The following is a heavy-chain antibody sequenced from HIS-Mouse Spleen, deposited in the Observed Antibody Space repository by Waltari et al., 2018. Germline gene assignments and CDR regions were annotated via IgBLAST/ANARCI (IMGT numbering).Heavy chain of an antibody. CDR1: GGSTSSSTYY. Sequence: QLQLQESGPGLVKPSETLSLTCTVSGGSTSSSTYYWGWIGSIYYSGSTYYNPSLKSRVTISVDTSKNQFSLKLSSVTAADTAVYYCAREIPYSSSWYDWYFDLWGRGTLVTVSS. CDR3: AREIPYSSSWYDWYFDL. D-gene: IGHD6-13*01. CDR2: IYYSGST. V-gene: IGHV4-39*07. J-gene: IGHJ2*01.